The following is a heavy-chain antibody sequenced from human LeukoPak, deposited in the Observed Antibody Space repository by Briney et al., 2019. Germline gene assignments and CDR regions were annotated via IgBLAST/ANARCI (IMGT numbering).Heavy chain of an antibody. D-gene: IGHD3-9*01. CDR3: AREDDVLAGNAFDI. CDR1: GGPISSRSCY. Sequence: SETLSLTCAVSGGPISSRSCYWGWIRQPPGKGLEWIGSIYYTGSTYHNPSLKSRVTMSVDTSMNQFSLNLNSVTAADTAVYYCAREDDVLAGNAFDIWGQGTMVTVSS. V-gene: IGHV4-39*07. CDR2: IYYTGST. J-gene: IGHJ3*02.